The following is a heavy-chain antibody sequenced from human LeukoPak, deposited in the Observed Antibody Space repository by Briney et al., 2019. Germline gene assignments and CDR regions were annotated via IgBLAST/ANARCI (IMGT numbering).Heavy chain of an antibody. Sequence: SETLSLTCAVYGGSFSGYYWSWIRQPPGKGLEWIGEINRSGSTNYNPSLKSRVTISVDTSKNQFSLKLSSVTAADTAVYYCARGPWYNWNYGRNYWYFDLWGRGTLVTVSS. CDR1: GGSFSGYY. J-gene: IGHJ2*01. CDR3: ARGPWYNWNYGRNYWYFDL. V-gene: IGHV4-34*01. CDR2: INRSGST. D-gene: IGHD1-7*01.